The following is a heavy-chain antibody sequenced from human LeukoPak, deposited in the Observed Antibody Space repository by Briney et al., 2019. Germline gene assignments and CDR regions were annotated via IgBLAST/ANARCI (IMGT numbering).Heavy chain of an antibody. V-gene: IGHV3-48*04. Sequence: GGSLRLSCVASGFTFSSSAMSWVRQAPGKGLEWVSYITNGGSTIHHADSVKGRFTISRDNAKKTLYLQMNSLRAEDTAVYYCAKLGGQELHNYYVAVCGKGTTVAVSS. CDR1: GFTFSSSA. D-gene: IGHD3-16*01. CDR3: AKLGGQELHNYYVAV. J-gene: IGHJ6*03. CDR2: ITNGGSTI.